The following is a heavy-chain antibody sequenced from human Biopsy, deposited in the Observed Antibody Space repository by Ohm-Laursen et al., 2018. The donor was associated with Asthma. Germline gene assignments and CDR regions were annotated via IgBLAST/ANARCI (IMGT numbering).Heavy chain of an antibody. V-gene: IGHV3-23*01. D-gene: IGHD3-22*01. J-gene: IGHJ5*02. CDR1: GFAFTNSS. CDR2: ISASGVRT. CDR3: AKITTDRQKANNWFDP. Sequence: SLRLSCSASGFAFTNSSMTWVRQAPGKGLEWVSSISASGVRTFYADSVKSRFTVSRDSSRNTLYLQLSTLRVEDTVVYFCAKITTDRQKANNWFDPWGQGTLVTVSS.